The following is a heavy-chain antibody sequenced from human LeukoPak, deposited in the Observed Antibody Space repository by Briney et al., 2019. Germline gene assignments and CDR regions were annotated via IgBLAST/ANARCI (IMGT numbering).Heavy chain of an antibody. CDR2: ISGSGGNT. J-gene: IGHJ4*02. D-gene: IGHD1-1*01. V-gene: IGHV3-23*01. CDR1: GFTFSNYA. Sequence: GGSLRLSCAASGFTFSNYAMSWVRQAPGEGLEWVSAISGSGGNTYYADSVNGRFTISRDNSQNTFFLQMNSLRADDTAIYYCAKCLTSTGTCYFDYWGQGTLVTVSS. CDR3: AKCLTSTGTCYFDY.